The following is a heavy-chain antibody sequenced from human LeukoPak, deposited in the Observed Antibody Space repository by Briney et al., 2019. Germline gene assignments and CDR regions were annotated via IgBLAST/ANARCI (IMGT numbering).Heavy chain of an antibody. CDR3: ARVPKYCSSTSSCWFDP. V-gene: IGHV1-18*01. CDR2: IISYNGNT. CDR1: GYTFTSYG. D-gene: IGHD2-2*01. Sequence: ASVKVSCKASGYTFTSYGISWLRQAPGQGLEWMGWIISYNGNTNYAQKLQGRVTMTTDTSTSTAYMELRSLRSDDTAVYYCARVPKYCSSTSSCWFDPWGQGTLVTVSS. J-gene: IGHJ5*02.